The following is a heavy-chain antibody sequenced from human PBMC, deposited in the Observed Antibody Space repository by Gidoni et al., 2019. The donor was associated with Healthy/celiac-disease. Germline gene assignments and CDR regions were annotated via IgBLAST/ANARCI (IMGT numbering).Heavy chain of an antibody. CDR3: AKVFCSSTSCHGEIDY. CDR2: ISWNSGSI. V-gene: IGHV3-9*01. CDR1: GFTFDDYA. D-gene: IGHD2-2*01. Sequence: EVQLVESGGGLVQPGRSLRLSCAASGFTFDDYAMHWVRQAPGKGLEWVSGISWNSGSIGYADSVKGRFTISRDNAKNSLYLQMNSLRAEDTALYYCAKVFCSSTSCHGEIDYWGQGTLVTVSS. J-gene: IGHJ4*02.